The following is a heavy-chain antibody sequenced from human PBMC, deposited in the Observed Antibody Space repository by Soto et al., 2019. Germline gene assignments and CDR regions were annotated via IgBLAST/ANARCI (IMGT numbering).Heavy chain of an antibody. D-gene: IGHD3-3*01. J-gene: IGHJ4*02. CDR1: GFTFSSYA. Sequence: GGSLRLSCAASGFTFSSYAMSWVRQAPGKGLEWVSAISGSGGSTYYADSVKGRFTISRDNSKNTLYLQMNSLRAEDTAVYYCAKDQGYDFWSGYYTGDYWGQGTLVTVSS. V-gene: IGHV3-23*01. CDR2: ISGSGGST. CDR3: AKDQGYDFWSGYYTGDY.